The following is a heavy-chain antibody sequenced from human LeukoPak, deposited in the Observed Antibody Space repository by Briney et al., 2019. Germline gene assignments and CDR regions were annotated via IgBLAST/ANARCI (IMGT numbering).Heavy chain of an antibody. Sequence: GGSLRLSCTASGFTVSSNYMSWVRQAPGKGLEWVAFTQHDGDNKYYADSVKGRFTISRDSSKNTLYLQMNSLRAEDTAVYYCAKVLPGPFDYWGQGTLVTVSS. D-gene: IGHD1-1*01. J-gene: IGHJ4*02. CDR1: GFTVSSNY. CDR3: AKVLPGPFDY. V-gene: IGHV3-30*02. CDR2: TQHDGDNK.